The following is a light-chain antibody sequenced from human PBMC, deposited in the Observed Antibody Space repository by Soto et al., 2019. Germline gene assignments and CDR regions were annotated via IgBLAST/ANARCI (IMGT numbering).Light chain of an antibody. CDR1: QSISSW. CDR3: QQYNSYLYT. Sequence: DIQMTQSPSTLSASVGDRVTITCRASQSISSWLAWYQQKPGKAPKLLIYDASSLESGVPSRFSGSGSGTEFTLTIIILQPDDFATYYCQQYNSYLYTFGQGTKVDIK. CDR2: DAS. V-gene: IGKV1-5*01. J-gene: IGKJ2*01.